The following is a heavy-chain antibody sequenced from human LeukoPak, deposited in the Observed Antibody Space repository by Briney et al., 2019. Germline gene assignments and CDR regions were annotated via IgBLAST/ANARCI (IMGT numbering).Heavy chain of an antibody. V-gene: IGHV6-1*01. CDR1: GDSVSSNSTA. CDR3: ASFRSVAGFEY. Sequence: SQTLSLTCAISGDSVSSNSTAWNWTRQSPSRGLEWLVRTYYRSKWFSDYAVSVKSRITINPDTSKNQFSLQLNSVSPEDTAVYYCASFRSVAGFEYWGQGTLVTVSS. CDR2: TYYRSKWFS. J-gene: IGHJ4*02.